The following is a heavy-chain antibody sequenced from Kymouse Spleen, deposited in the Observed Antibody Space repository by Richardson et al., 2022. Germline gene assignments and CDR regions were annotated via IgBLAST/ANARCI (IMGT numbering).Heavy chain of an antibody. D-gene: IGHD3-9*01. Sequence: QLQLQESGPGLVKPSETLSLTCTVSGGSISSSSYYWGWIRQPPGKGLEWIGSIYYSGSTYYNPSLKSRVTISVDTSKNQFSLKLSSVTAADTAVYYCASSVLRYFDWLLSYWGQGTLVTVSS. V-gene: IGHV4-39*01. CDR3: ASSVLRYFDWLLSY. J-gene: IGHJ4*02. CDR2: IYYSGST. CDR1: GGSISSSSYY.